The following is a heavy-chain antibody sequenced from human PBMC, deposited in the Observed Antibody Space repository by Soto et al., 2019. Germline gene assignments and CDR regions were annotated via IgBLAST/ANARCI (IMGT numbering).Heavy chain of an antibody. V-gene: IGHV2-5*01. Sequence: GSGRTLVNPTQTLTLTCTFSGFSLSTSGEGVGWIRQPPGKALEWLAVIYWNDDKRYSPSLKTRLTITKDTSKNQVVLTMTNMDPVDTATYYCAHFSGYEQFDYWGQGTLVTVSS. CDR2: IYWNDDK. CDR1: GFSLSTSGEG. D-gene: IGHD5-12*01. J-gene: IGHJ4*02. CDR3: AHFSGYEQFDY.